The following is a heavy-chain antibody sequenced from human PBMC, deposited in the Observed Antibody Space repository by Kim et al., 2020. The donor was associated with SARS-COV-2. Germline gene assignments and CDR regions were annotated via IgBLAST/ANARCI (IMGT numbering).Heavy chain of an antibody. J-gene: IGHJ4*02. V-gene: IGHV4-30-4*01. CDR3: ARGPPIGGGDCYSH. CDR1: GGSISSGDYY. Sequence: SETLSLTCTVSGGSISSGDYYWSWIRQHPGKGLEWIGYIYYTGSSHYNPSLNSRVTISIDTSKNQFSLKLSSVTAADTAVYYCARGPPIGGGDCYSHWGQGALVSVSS. CDR2: IYYTGSS. D-gene: IGHD2-21*02.